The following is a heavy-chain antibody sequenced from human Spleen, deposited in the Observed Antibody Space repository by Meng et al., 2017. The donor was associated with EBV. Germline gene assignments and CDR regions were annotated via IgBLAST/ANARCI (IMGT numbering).Heavy chain of an antibody. CDR1: GGTFGSYA. V-gene: IGHV1-69*01. CDR2: LIPMFGAP. D-gene: IGHD3-10*01. CDR3: ASESGRGYTPDY. J-gene: IGHJ4*02. Sequence: VRRVEPGAELTKPGSLVQVSCKTVGGTFGSYAFSWVRQAPGQGLEWLGGLIPMFGAPNYAQKFQGRVTITADEYTSTHFMELSSLRSEDTAVYYCASESGRGYTPDYWGQGTLVTVSS.